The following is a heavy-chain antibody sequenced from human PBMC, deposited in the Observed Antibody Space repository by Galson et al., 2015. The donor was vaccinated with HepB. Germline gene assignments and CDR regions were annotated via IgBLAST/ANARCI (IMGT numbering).Heavy chain of an antibody. CDR1: GFTFSSYA. CDR3: AKARKGSWAAARGIRPGVDY. D-gene: IGHD2-15*01. CDR2: ISGSGGST. Sequence: SLRLSCAASGFTFSSYAMSWVRQAPGKGLEWVSAISGSGGSTYYADSAKGRFTISRDNSKNTLYLQMNSLRAEDTAVYYCAKARKGSWAAARGIRPGVDYWGQGTLVTVSS. V-gene: IGHV3-23*01. J-gene: IGHJ4*02.